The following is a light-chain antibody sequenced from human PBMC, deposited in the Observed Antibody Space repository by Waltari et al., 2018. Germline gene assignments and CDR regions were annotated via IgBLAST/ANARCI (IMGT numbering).Light chain of an antibody. CDR1: PAQVISKSY. CDR2: DTN. CDR3: VLYRGDAQWV. J-gene: IGLJ3*02. Sequence: QTVVTHQPSLTVSPGGTVTRTCASTPAQVISKSYPHWVQQKPAHAPRALIYDTNKKQPCTPARFSGSLLGGKAALTLSGAQPEDEAEYYCVLYRGDAQWVFGGGTKLTVL. V-gene: IGLV7-43*01.